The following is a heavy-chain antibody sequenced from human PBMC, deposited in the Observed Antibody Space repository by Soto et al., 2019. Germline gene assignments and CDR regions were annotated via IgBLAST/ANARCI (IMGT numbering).Heavy chain of an antibody. J-gene: IGHJ5*02. D-gene: IGHD3-10*01. CDR1: GGTFSSYA. Sequence: SVKVSCKASGGTFSSYAISWVRQAPGQGLEWMGAIIPIFGTANYAQKFQGRVTITADESTSTAYMELSSLRSEDTAVYYCARGTPKYYYGSGTWFDPWGQGTLVTVSS. V-gene: IGHV1-69*13. CDR3: ARGTPKYYYGSGTWFDP. CDR2: IIPIFGTA.